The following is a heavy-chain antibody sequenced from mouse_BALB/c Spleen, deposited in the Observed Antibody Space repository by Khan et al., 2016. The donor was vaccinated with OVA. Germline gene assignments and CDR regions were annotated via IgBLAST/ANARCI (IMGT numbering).Heavy chain of an antibody. CDR2: IFPGGTYA. CDR3: ASRPRSNEDFFDY. D-gene: IGHD2-10*02. J-gene: IGHJ2*01. V-gene: IGHV1-63*02. CDR1: GYTFTNYW. Sequence: QVQLKQSGAELIRPGTSVKISCKASGYTFTNYWLGWVKQRPGHGLEWIGDIFPGGTYANYNEKFKGKASLTADTSSSTAYLQLISLTSEDSAVYFCASRPRSNEDFFDYWGQGTTLTVSS.